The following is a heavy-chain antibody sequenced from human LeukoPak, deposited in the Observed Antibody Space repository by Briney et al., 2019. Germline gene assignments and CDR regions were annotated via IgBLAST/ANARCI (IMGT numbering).Heavy chain of an antibody. J-gene: IGHJ4*02. CDR3: AREEYSGFDY. CDR1: GYTFTSYY. V-gene: IGHV1-46*01. Sequence: ASVKLSCNASGYTFTSYYMHWIRQAPGQGLEWMGIINPTGGGTSYAQKFQGRVTMTRDTSTSTVYMELSSLRSEDTAVYYCAREEYSGFDYWGQGTLVTVSS. D-gene: IGHD2/OR15-2a*01. CDR2: INPTGGGT.